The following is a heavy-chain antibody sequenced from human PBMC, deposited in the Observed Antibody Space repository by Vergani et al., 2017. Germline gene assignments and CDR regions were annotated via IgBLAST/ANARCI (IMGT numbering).Heavy chain of an antibody. D-gene: IGHD3-22*01. CDR2: INPSGGST. CDR3: ASRPNYYDSSQYGMDV. J-gene: IGHJ6*02. V-gene: IGHV1-46*01. CDR1: GGTFSSYA. Sequence: QVQLVQSGAEVKKPGSSVKVSCKASGGTFSSYAISWVRQAPGQGLEWMGRINPSGGSTSYAQKFQGRVTMTRDTSTSTVYMELSSLRSEDTAVYYCASRPNYYDSSQYGMDVWGQGTTVTVSS.